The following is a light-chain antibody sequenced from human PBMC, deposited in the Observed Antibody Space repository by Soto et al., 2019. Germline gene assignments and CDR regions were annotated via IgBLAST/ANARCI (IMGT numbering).Light chain of an antibody. Sequence: DLVMTQSPLSLPVTPGEPASISCRSSQSLLHSNGYNYLDWYLQKPGQSPQLLIYLGSNRASGVPDRFSGSGSGTDFTLKISRVEAEDVGVYYCMQAVQAPLTFGGGTKVESK. V-gene: IGKV2-28*01. CDR1: QSLLHSNGYNY. J-gene: IGKJ4*01. CDR3: MQAVQAPLT. CDR2: LGS.